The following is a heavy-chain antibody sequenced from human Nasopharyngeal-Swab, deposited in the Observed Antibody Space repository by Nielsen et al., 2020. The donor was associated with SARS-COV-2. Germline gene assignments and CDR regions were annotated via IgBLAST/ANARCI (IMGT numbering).Heavy chain of an antibody. CDR3: TRDLSGPVVL. V-gene: IGHV3-74*03. CDR1: GFSLSDYW. CDR2: VNEDGTTI. J-gene: IGHJ4*01. D-gene: IGHD1-26*01. Sequence: GGSLRLSCGSSGFSLSDYWMHWVRQAPGKGLEWVARVNEDGTTITYADSVKGRFTISRDYAKNTLFLRMRSLRDDDTAVYYCTRDLSGPVVLWGLGILVTVSS.